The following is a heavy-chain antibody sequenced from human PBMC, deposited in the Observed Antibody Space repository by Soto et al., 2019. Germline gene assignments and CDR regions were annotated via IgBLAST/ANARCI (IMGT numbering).Heavy chain of an antibody. J-gene: IGHJ6*02. V-gene: IGHV1-18*04. Sequence: ASVKVSCKASGFTFTSYGISWVRQAPVQGLEWMAWISIYNDNTKYAQKFQGRITMNTDTYTSTAYMELRSLRSDDTAVYYCARETYYFGSGTYDDGMDVWGQGTTVTVSS. CDR3: ARETYYFGSGTYDDGMDV. CDR1: GFTFTSYG. CDR2: ISIYNDNT. D-gene: IGHD3-10*01.